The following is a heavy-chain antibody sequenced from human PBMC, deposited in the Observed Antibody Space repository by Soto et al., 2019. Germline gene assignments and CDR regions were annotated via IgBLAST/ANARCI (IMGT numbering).Heavy chain of an antibody. CDR2: ISGYNGNT. J-gene: IGHJ4*02. Sequence: QVQLVQSGAEVKKPGASVKVSCKTSGYTFTSYGVAWVRQAPGQGLEWMGWISGYNGNTNYAQKLQGRVTMTTDTAKSTAYMELRSLRSDDTAVYYCARDTTGHFIEYWGQGTLVTVSS. V-gene: IGHV1-18*01. D-gene: IGHD1-1*01. CDR1: GYTFTSYG. CDR3: ARDTTGHFIEY.